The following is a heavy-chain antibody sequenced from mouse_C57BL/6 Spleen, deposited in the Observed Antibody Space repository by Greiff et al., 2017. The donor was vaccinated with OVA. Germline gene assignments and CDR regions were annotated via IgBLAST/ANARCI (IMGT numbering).Heavy chain of an antibody. CDR3: ARVDYAMDY. CDR2: INYDGSST. J-gene: IGHJ4*01. V-gene: IGHV5-16*01. CDR1: GFTFSDYY. Sequence: EVHLVESAGGLVQPGSSMKLSCTASGFTFSDYYMAWVRQVPEKGLEWVANINYDGSSTYYLDSLKSRFIISRDNAKNILYLQMSSLKSEDTATYYCARVDYAMDYWGQGTSVTVSS.